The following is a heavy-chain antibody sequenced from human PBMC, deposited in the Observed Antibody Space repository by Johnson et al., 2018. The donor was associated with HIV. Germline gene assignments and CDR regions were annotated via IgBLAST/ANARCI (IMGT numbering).Heavy chain of an antibody. J-gene: IGHJ3*02. CDR3: ARDRTLTGYDASDI. CDR2: IYSGGTT. V-gene: IGHV3-53*01. D-gene: IGHD3-9*01. Sequence: VQLVESGGGLILPGGSLRLSCAASGFTVTSYYMSWVRQAPGKGLEWVSLIYSGGTTYYADSVKGRFTISRDSFKNTMYLQMNSLRVEDTAVYYCARDRTLTGYDASDIWGQGTTVIVYS. CDR1: GFTVTSYY.